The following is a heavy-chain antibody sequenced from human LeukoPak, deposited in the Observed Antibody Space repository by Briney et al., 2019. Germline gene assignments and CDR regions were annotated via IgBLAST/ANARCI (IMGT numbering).Heavy chain of an antibody. CDR2: ISASTVNA. CDR1: GFAFGGYA. CDR3: AKELGRSTWYYFDS. Sequence: GGSLRLSCAASGFAFGGYAMSWVRQAPGKGLEWVSSISASTVNAFYADSVRGRFTISRDNSKNTLDLQMSSLRAEDTALYYCAKELGRSTWYYFDSWGQGTLVTVSS. V-gene: IGHV3-23*01. J-gene: IGHJ4*02. D-gene: IGHD6-13*01.